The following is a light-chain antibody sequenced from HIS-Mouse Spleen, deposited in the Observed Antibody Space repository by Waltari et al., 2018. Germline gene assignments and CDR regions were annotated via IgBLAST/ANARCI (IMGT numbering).Light chain of an antibody. V-gene: IGLV2-23*01. J-gene: IGLJ2*01. CDR1: SSDVGSYNL. CDR2: EGS. CDR3: CSYAGSSTVV. Sequence: QSALTQPASVSGSPGQSITISCTGTSSDVGSYNLVSWYQQHPGKAPKLMIYEGSKRPSWVSNRCSGSKSGNTASLTIAGLQAEDEADYYCCSYAGSSTVVFGVGTKLTVL.